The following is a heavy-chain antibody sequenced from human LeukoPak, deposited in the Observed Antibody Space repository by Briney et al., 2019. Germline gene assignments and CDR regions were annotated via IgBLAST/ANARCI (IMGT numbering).Heavy chain of an antibody. J-gene: IGHJ6*03. CDR2: ITSAGGYT. Sequence: GRSLRLSCGASGFTFSDYSMNWVRQAPGKGLEWVASITSAGGYTYYADSVKGRFIISRDNAQNSLFLQMNSLRVDDTAVYYCATWVGFVLPHAIPGHWYMDVWGRGTTVTVSS. D-gene: IGHD2-8*02. CDR3: ATWVGFVLPHAIPGHWYMDV. CDR1: GFTFSDYS. V-gene: IGHV3-21*01.